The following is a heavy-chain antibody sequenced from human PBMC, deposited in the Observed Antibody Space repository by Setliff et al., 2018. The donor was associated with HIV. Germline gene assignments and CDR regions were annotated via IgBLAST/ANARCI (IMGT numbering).Heavy chain of an antibody. V-gene: IGHV4-31*03. CDR1: GVSITTDGYF. Sequence: SETLSLTCTVSGVSITTDGYFWSWIRHYPGKGLEWIGYMYHTGNTYSNPSLASRLVMSLDPSKNQFSLKLNSMTAADTAMFYCAGGWYFRDISDSRFDFWGQGMLVTVSS. CDR3: AGGWYFRDISDSRFDF. CDR2: MYHTGNT. J-gene: IGHJ4*02. D-gene: IGHD2-15*01.